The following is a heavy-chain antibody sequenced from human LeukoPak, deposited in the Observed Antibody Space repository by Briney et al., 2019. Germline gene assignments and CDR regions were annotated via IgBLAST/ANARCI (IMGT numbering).Heavy chain of an antibody. CDR1: GESLSYYY. D-gene: IGHD5-24*01. Sequence: NPSDTLSLTCAVYGESLSYYYWSWIRQSPEKGLEWIGEVFDGKTTNYNPSLKSRVTISAVTSSNQFSLNLKSVTAADTAVYYCASGAWATRLHSWAQGTLVIVSS. CDR2: VFDGKTT. CDR3: ASGAWATRLHS. V-gene: IGHV4-34*12. J-gene: IGHJ4*02.